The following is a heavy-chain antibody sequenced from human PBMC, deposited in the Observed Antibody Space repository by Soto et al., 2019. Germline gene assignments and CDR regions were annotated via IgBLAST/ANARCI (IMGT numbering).Heavy chain of an antibody. V-gene: IGHV3-48*02. CDR1: GFTFSTDS. D-gene: IGHD6-19*01. Sequence: EVQLVESGGGLVQPGGSLRLTCVASGFTFSTDSMNWVRQAPGKGLEWVALISTSGATRYYADSVKGRFTISRDNAKTSLYLQMDSLRNEDTAVYYCARFFGSGFDYWGQGTLVTVSS. CDR3: ARFFGSGFDY. J-gene: IGHJ4*02. CDR2: ISTSGATR.